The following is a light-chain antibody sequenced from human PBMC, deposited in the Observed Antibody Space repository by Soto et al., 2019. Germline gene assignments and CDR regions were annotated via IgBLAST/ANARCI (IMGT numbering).Light chain of an antibody. Sequence: ENVVSLSPGTLSLSKGERATLSCRASQSVSSSYLAWYQQKPGQAPRLLIYGSSIRGAGIPDRFSGSGSGTDFTLTISRLEPEDFAVYFCQQFWTFGQGTKVDIK. CDR2: GSS. CDR1: QSVSSSY. CDR3: QQFWT. J-gene: IGKJ1*01. V-gene: IGKV3-20*01.